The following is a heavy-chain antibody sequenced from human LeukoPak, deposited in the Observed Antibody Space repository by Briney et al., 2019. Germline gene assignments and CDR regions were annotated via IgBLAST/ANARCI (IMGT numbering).Heavy chain of an antibody. Sequence: PGGSLRLSCAASGFTFSDYYMSWIRQAPGKGLEWVSYISSSGSTIYYADSVKGRFTISRDNSKNTLFLQMNSLRAEDTAVYYCAKDRGWSGGSLANFDDWGQGTLVTVSS. D-gene: IGHD3-10*01. J-gene: IGHJ4*02. CDR1: GFTFSDYY. CDR3: AKDRGWSGGSLANFDD. V-gene: IGHV3-11*01. CDR2: ISSSGSTI.